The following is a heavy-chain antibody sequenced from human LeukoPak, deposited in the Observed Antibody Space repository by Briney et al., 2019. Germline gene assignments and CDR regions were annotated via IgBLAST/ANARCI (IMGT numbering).Heavy chain of an antibody. CDR3: TTATMIRGVSDY. Sequence: GGSLRLSCADSGFTLSDAWMSWVRPAPGRGLEWVGRIKSKTDGAATDYAAPVKGRFTISRDDSKNTLFLQMDSLRTEDTAVYYCTTATMIRGVSDYWGQGTLVTVSS. D-gene: IGHD3-10*01. CDR1: GFTLSDAW. CDR2: IKSKTDGAAT. J-gene: IGHJ4*02. V-gene: IGHV3-15*01.